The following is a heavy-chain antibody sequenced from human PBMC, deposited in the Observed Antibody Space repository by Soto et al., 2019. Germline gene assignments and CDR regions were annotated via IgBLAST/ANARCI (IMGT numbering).Heavy chain of an antibody. Sequence: GGSLRLSCAASGFTFTRYSMNWVRQAPGKGLEWVSAISGSGGSTYYADSVKGRFTISRDNSKNTLYLQMNSLRAEDTAVYYCAKCITIFGVVMPDYYYYGMDVWGQGTTVTVSS. D-gene: IGHD3-3*01. CDR1: GFTFTRYS. V-gene: IGHV3-23*01. J-gene: IGHJ6*02. CDR3: AKCITIFGVVMPDYYYYGMDV. CDR2: ISGSGGST.